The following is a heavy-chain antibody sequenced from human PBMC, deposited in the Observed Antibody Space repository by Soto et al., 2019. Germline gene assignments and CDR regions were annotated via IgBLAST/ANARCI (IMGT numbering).Heavy chain of an antibody. CDR1: GFSLSTSGVG. CDR2: IYWDDDR. D-gene: IGHD6-19*01. J-gene: IGHJ4*02. V-gene: IGHV2-5*02. CDR3: AHLPIAVACTVLFFDY. Sequence: QITLKESGPTLVKPTQPLTLTCTFSGFSLSTSGVGVGWIRRPPVKALEWLALIYWDDDRRYSPSLKSRLTSTTDTAKNQVVLTTTNMDTVDTATYYCAHLPIAVACTVLFFDYWGQGTLVTVSS.